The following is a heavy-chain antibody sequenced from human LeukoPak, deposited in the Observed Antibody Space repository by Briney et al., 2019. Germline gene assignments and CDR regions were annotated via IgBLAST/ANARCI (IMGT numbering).Heavy chain of an antibody. CDR3: AREDSSGYDY. Sequence: VASVNVSSTASGYTFTVYYMHWVRQAPGQGIEWMGWINPNSGGTNYAQNFQGRVTMTRDTSISTAYMEVSRLRSDDTAVYYCAREDSSGYDYWGQGTLVTVSS. J-gene: IGHJ4*02. CDR2: INPNSGGT. CDR1: GYTFTVYY. D-gene: IGHD3-22*01. V-gene: IGHV1-2*02.